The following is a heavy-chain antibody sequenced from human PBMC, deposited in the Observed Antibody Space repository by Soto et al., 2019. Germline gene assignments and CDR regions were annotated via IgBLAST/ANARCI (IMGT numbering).Heavy chain of an antibody. Sequence: EVQLLESGGGLVQPGGSLRLSCAASGFTFSTYAISWVRQAPGKGLEWVSAIGGSGGTTYYADSVKGRFTISRDNSKNTVYLQMNSLRAEDTAVYYCAKDSEAYQILYYFDYWGQGTLVTVSS. CDR1: GFTFSTYA. CDR3: AKDSEAYQILYYFDY. CDR2: IGGSGGTT. J-gene: IGHJ4*02. D-gene: IGHD2-2*01. V-gene: IGHV3-23*01.